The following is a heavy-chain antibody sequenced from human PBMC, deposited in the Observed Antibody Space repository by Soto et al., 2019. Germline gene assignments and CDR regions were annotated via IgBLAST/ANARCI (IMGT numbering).Heavy chain of an antibody. CDR2: IYYSGST. V-gene: IGHV4-59*01. D-gene: IGHD3-10*01. Sequence: SETLSLTCTGSGGSISSYYWSWIRQPPGKGLEWIGYIYYSGSTNYNPSLKSRVTISVDTSKNQFSLKLSSVTAADTAVYYCARARLKGLYYGSGSYYRGYFDYWGQGTLVTVSS. CDR1: GGSISSYY. J-gene: IGHJ4*02. CDR3: ARARLKGLYYGSGSYYRGYFDY.